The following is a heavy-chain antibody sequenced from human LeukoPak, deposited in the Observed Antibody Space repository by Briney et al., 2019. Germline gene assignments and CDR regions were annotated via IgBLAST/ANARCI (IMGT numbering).Heavy chain of an antibody. Sequence: GGSLRLSCAASGFSFDDYGMSWVRQAPGKGLEWVSAISGSGGSTYYADSVKGRFTISRDNSKNTLYLQMNSLRVEDTSVYYCARERYHGSGAPKYDYWGQGTLVTVSS. V-gene: IGHV3-23*01. J-gene: IGHJ4*02. D-gene: IGHD3-10*01. CDR1: GFSFDDYG. CDR3: ARERYHGSGAPKYDY. CDR2: ISGSGGST.